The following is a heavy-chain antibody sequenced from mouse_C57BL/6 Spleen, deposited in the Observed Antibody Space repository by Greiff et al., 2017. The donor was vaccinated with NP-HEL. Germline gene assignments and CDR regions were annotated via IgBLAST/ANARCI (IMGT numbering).Heavy chain of an antibody. CDR3: ARVQYDYDAMDY. CDR2: IYPGGGYT. CDR1: GYTFTNYW. J-gene: IGHJ4*01. Sequence: VKVVESGAELVRPGTSVKMSCKASGYTFTNYWIGWAKQRPGHGLEWIGDIYPGGGYTNYNEKFKGKATLTADKSSSTAYMQFSSLTSEDSAIYYCARVQYDYDAMDYWGQGTSVTVSS. V-gene: IGHV1-63*01.